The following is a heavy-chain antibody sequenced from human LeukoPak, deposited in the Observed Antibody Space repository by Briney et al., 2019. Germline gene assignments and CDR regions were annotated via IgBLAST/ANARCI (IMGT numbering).Heavy chain of an antibody. J-gene: IGHJ3*02. D-gene: IGHD1-26*01. CDR1: GGSISSYY. CDR2: IYTSGST. V-gene: IGHV4-4*07. CDR3: ARINRELLDAFDI. Sequence: SETLSLTCTVSGGSISSYYWSWLRQPAGKGLEWIGRIYTSGSTNYNPSLKSRVTMSVDTSKNQFSLKLSSVTAADTAVYYCARINRELLDAFDIWGQGTMVTVSS.